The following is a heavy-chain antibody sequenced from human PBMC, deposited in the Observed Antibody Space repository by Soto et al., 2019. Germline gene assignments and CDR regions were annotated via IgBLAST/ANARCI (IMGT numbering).Heavy chain of an antibody. CDR2: TYYRSKWYN. J-gene: IGHJ5*02. D-gene: IGHD6-13*01. V-gene: IGHV6-1*01. CDR1: GDSVSSNSAA. CDR3: AGRYSSSWYEWFDP. Sequence: SQTLSLTCAISGDSVSSNSAAWNWIRQSPSRGLEWLGRTYYRSKWYNDYAVSVKSRITINPDTSKNQFSLQLNSVTPEDTAVYYCAGRYSSSWYEWFDPWGQGTLVTVSS.